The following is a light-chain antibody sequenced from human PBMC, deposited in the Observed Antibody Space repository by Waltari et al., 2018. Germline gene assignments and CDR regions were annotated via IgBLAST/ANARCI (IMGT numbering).Light chain of an antibody. J-gene: IGKJ4*01. CDR2: MAS. CDR3: QQYSSVPLT. CDR1: QTISEW. Sequence: DIQMTQSPSALSASVGDRVIITCRASQTISEWLAWYQQKPGEAPNLLIYMASTLERGVPSRFSGSGDGTEFTLTISRVRPDDFGTYYCQQYSSVPLTFGGGTKVEIK. V-gene: IGKV1-5*03.